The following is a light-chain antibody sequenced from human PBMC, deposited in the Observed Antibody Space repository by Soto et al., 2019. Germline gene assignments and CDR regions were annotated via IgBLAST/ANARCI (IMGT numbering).Light chain of an antibody. V-gene: IGKV1-5*03. Sequence: DIQMTQSPSTLSASVGDRVTITCRASQSVSTWLAWYQQKPGKVPKLLIYKAYSLESGVPSRFNGSGSGTEFTLTISSLQPDDFATYYCQQYNSNPLTFGGGTKVEIK. CDR3: QQYNSNPLT. CDR1: QSVSTW. J-gene: IGKJ4*01. CDR2: KAY.